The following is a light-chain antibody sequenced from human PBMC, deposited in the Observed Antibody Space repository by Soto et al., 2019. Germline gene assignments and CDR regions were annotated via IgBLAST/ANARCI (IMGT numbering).Light chain of an antibody. J-gene: IGKJ3*01. CDR1: QSVSSN. V-gene: IGKV3-15*01. CDR2: GAS. Sequence: DIVMTQSPATLSVSPGERATLSCRASQSVSSNLAWYQQKPGQAPRLLVYGASTRATGNPARFSGSGSGTEFILTISSLQSEDFALYYCQQYNNWPSFTFGPGTKVDIK. CDR3: QQYNNWPSFT.